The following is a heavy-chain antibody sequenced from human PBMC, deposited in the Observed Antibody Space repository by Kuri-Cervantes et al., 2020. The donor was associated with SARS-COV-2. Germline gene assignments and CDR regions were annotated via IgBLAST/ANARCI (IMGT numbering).Heavy chain of an antibody. CDR3: ARGGHYTNGVSYGDYYFGL. D-gene: IGHD2-8*01. J-gene: IGHJ2*01. Sequence: GGSLRLSCAASGFTFSSYGMHWVRQAPGKGLEWVAFIRYDGSNKYYADSVKGRFTISRDKTKNSLYLQMNSLRAEDTAVYYCARGGHYTNGVSYGDYYFGLWGRGTLVTVSS. V-gene: IGHV3-30*02. CDR2: IRYDGSNK. CDR1: GFTFSSYG.